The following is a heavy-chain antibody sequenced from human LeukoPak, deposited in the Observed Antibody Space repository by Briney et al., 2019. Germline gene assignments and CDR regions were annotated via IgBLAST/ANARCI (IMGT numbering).Heavy chain of an antibody. CDR3: ARGTMNLDS. J-gene: IGHJ4*02. D-gene: IGHD3-22*01. CDR2: THYSGST. CDR1: GGSIITYY. Sequence: SETLSLTCTVSGGSIITYYWTWLRQPPGKGLEWIGYTHYSGSTNYNPSLKSRVTMSVDTSKNQFSLKLRSVTAADTAVYYCARGTMNLDSWGQGTLVTVSS. V-gene: IGHV4-59*01.